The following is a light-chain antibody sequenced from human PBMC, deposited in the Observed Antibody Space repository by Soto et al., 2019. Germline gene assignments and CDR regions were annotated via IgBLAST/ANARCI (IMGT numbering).Light chain of an antibody. CDR1: QSVASN. Sequence: EIVMTQSPASLSVSPGDGATLSCRASQSVASNVAWYQQKPGQGPRLLIHGASTRAVGFPARFSGSGSRTDFTLTIDSLQSADFAVYYCQQYHNWPPQYTFGQGTKLQIK. J-gene: IGKJ2*01. CDR2: GAS. CDR3: QQYHNWPPQYT. V-gene: IGKV3-15*01.